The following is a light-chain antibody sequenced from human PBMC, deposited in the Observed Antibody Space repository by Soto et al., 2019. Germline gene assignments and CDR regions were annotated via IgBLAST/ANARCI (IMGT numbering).Light chain of an antibody. CDR1: QSVSSY. CDR3: QQRSNWPQWT. V-gene: IGKV3-11*01. CDR2: DAS. J-gene: IGKJ1*01. Sequence: DIVLTQSPATLSLSPGERATLSCRASQSVSSYLALYQQKPGQAPRLLIYDASNRATGIPARCSGSGSGTDFTLTIRSLEPEDFAGYYCQQRSNWPQWTFGQGTKVEIK.